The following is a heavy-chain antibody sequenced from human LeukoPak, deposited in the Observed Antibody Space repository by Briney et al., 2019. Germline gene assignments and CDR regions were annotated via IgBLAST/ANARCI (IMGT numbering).Heavy chain of an antibody. V-gene: IGHV1-8*01. D-gene: IGHD3-10*01. CDR1: GYTFTNYD. J-gene: IGHJ2*01. CDR2: VSPTSGKT. Sequence: ASVTVSFKASGYTFTNYDFNWVRQATGQGREWLGWVSPTSGKTEYAPKFQGRVTITRDASLSTVYLDLNSLTSEDTAVYYCARGRVVWFGAGWYYDLWGPGTLVTVSS. CDR3: ARGRVVWFGAGWYYDL.